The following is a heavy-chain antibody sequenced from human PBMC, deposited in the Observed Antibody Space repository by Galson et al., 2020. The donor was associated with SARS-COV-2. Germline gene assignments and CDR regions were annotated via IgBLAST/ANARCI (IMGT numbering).Heavy chain of an antibody. CDR2: IYYSGSA. Sequence: SETLSLTCTVSGGSISSNGYYWTWIRQHPGKGLEWIGYIYYSGSAYYSPSLKSRVTISVDTSKNQFSLKLTSVTAADTGVYYCARDSGYMVEATSAFDIWGQGTMVTVSS. CDR1: GGSISSNGYY. D-gene: IGHD3-22*01. CDR3: ARDSGYMVEATSAFDI. V-gene: IGHV4-31*03. J-gene: IGHJ3*02.